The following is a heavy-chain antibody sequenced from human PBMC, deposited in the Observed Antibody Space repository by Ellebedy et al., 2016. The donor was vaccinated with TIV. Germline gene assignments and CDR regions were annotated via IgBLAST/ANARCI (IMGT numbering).Heavy chain of an antibody. CDR3: ARHRLRYFDWFES. CDR2: IDPTDSYT. J-gene: IGHJ5*01. D-gene: IGHD3-9*01. CDR1: GYSFPTYW. Sequence: GESLKISCKGSGYSFPTYWISWVRQMPGQGLAWLGKIDPTDSYTNYSPSFQGHVTISVDRSIGTAYLQWGSLKASDPAMYYCARHRLRYFDWFESWGQGTLVTVSS. V-gene: IGHV5-10-1*01.